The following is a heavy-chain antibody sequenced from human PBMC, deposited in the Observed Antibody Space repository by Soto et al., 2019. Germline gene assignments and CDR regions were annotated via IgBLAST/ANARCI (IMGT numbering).Heavy chain of an antibody. V-gene: IGHV3-30*18. Sequence: QPVGSLRLSCAASGFTFSTYGMHWVRQAPGKGLEWVAVISYDGSNKYYAESVKGRFTISRDNSKNTLYLQMNSLRAEDTAVYYCAKELEIWGPGTMVTVSS. CDR1: GFTFSTYG. J-gene: IGHJ3*02. CDR3: AKELEI. CDR2: ISYDGSNK. D-gene: IGHD1-1*01.